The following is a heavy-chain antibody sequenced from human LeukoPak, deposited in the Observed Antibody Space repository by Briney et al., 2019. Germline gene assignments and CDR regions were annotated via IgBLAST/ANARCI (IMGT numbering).Heavy chain of an antibody. CDR2: ISWNSGSI. CDR1: GFTFDDYA. V-gene: IGHV3-9*01. CDR3: ARDQSAAPAPTFFDY. Sequence: PGGSLRLSCAASGFTFDDYAMHWVRQAPGKGLEWVSGISWNSGSIGYADSVKGRFTISRDNAKNSLYLQMNSLRAEDTALYYCARDQSAAPAPTFFDYWGQGTLVTVSS. D-gene: IGHD6-13*01. J-gene: IGHJ4*02.